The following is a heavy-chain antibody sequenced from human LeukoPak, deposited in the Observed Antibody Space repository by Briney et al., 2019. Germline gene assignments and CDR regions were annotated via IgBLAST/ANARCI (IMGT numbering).Heavy chain of an antibody. CDR2: IYYSGST. CDR3: ARSRWGWSGYNWFDP. D-gene: IGHD3-3*01. Sequence: SETLSLTFTVSGGSISSYYWSWIRQPPGKGLEWIGYIYYSGSTNYNPSLKSRVTISVDTSKNQFSLKLSSVTAADTAVYYCARSRWGWSGYNWFDPWGQGTLVTVSS. V-gene: IGHV4-59*01. J-gene: IGHJ5*02. CDR1: GGSISSYY.